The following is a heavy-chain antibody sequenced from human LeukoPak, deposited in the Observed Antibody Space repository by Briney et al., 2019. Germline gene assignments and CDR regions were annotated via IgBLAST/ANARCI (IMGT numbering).Heavy chain of an antibody. CDR2: ISWNSGSI. D-gene: IGHD6-19*01. V-gene: IGHV3-9*01. CDR1: GFTFDDYA. J-gene: IGHJ4*02. CDR3: AKDIRAVAGKGSFDY. Sequence: GGSLRLSCAASGFTFDDYAMHWVRQAPGKGLEWVPGISWNSGSIGYADSVKGRFTISRDNAKNSLYLQMNSLRAEDTALYYCAKDIRAVAGKGSFDYWGQGTLVTVSS.